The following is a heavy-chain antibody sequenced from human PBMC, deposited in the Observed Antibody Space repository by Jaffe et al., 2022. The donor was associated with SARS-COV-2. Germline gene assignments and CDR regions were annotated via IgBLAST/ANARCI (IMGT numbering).Heavy chain of an antibody. CDR1: GFTFSSYG. D-gene: IGHD6-13*01. CDR3: AKDPSRLAAAYYFDY. CDR2: ISYDGSNK. V-gene: IGHV3-30*18. J-gene: IGHJ4*02. Sequence: QVQLVESGGGVVQPGRSLRLSCAASGFTFSSYGMHWVRQAPGKGLEWVAVISYDGSNKYYADSVKGRFTISRDNSKNTLYLQMNSLRAEDTAVYYCAKDPSRLAAAYYFDYWGQGTLVTVSS.